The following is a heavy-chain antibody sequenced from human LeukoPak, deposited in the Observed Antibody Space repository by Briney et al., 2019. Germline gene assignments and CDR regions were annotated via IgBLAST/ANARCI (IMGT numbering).Heavy chain of an antibody. V-gene: IGHV1-69*04. D-gene: IGHD3-22*01. CDR3: ASETIYYDSSGYYSYGMDV. CDR2: IIPILGIA. J-gene: IGHJ6*02. Sequence: SVKVSCKTSGGTFSSYAISWVRQAPGQGLEWMGRIIPILGIANYAQKFQGRVTITADKSTSTAYMELSSLRSEDTAVYYCASETIYYDSSGYYSYGMDVWGQGTTVTVSS. CDR1: GGTFSSYA.